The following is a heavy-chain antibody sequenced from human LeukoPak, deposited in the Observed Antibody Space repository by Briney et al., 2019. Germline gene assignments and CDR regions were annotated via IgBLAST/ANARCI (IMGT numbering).Heavy chain of an antibody. J-gene: IGHJ4*02. CDR2: INQDASEK. V-gene: IGHV3-7*01. D-gene: IGHD3-22*01. CDR1: GFTFSSYW. CDR3: ARDSVHGYYDSSGYSALFDY. Sequence: GGSLRLSCAASGFTFSSYWMSWVRQAPGKGLEWVANINQDASEKYYVDSVEGRFTISRDNSKNSLYLQMNSLRAEDTAVYYCARDSVHGYYDSSGYSALFDYWGQGTLVTVSS.